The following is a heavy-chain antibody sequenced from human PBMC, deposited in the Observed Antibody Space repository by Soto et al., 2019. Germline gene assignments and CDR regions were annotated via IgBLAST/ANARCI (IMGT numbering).Heavy chain of an antibody. CDR3: ASGMTTVTTLYYFDY. Sequence: EVQLVESGGGLVQPGGSLRLSCAASGFTFSSYSMNWVRQAPGKGLEWVSYISSSSSTIYYADSVKGRFTISRDNAKNSLYLQMNSLRDEDTAVYYCASGMTTVTTLYYFDYWGQGTLVTVSS. J-gene: IGHJ4*02. CDR2: ISSSSSTI. D-gene: IGHD4-17*01. CDR1: GFTFSSYS. V-gene: IGHV3-48*02.